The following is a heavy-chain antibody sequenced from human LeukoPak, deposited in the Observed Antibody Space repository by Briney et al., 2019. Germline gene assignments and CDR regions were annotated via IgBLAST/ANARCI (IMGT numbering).Heavy chain of an antibody. D-gene: IGHD6-19*01. CDR3: ARHTADQIHYSSGWYAPFDP. CDR2: IKQDGSEK. CDR1: GFTFSSYW. J-gene: IGHJ5*02. V-gene: IGHV3-7*01. Sequence: GGSLRLSCAASGFTFSSYWMSWVRQAPGKGLEWVANIKQDGSEKYYVDSVKGRFTISRDNAKNSLYLQMNSLRAEDTAVYYCARHTADQIHYSSGWYAPFDPWGQGTLVTVSS.